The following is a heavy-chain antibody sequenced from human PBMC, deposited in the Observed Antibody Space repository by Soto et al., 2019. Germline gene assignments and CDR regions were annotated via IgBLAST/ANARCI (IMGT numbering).Heavy chain of an antibody. J-gene: IGHJ3*02. Sequence: GASVKVSCKASGYTFTSYGISWVRQATGQGLEWMGWMNPNSGNTGYAQKFQGRVTMTRNTSISTAYMELSSLRSEDTAVYYCARVRITMVRGDTAAAFDIWGQGTMVTVSS. V-gene: IGHV1-8*02. CDR1: GYTFTSYG. CDR2: MNPNSGNT. CDR3: ARVRITMVRGDTAAAFDI. D-gene: IGHD3-10*01.